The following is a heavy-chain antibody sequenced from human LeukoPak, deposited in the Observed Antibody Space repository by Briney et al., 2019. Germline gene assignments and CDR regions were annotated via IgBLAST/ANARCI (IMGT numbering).Heavy chain of an antibody. J-gene: IGHJ4*02. Sequence: GGSLRLSCAASGFTFSSYAMHWVRQAPGKGLEWVAVISYDGSNKYYADSVKGRFTISRDNSKNTLYLQTNSLRAEDTAVYYCASPGGNSDYFDYWGQGTLVTVSS. CDR2: ISYDGSNK. D-gene: IGHD4-23*01. CDR3: ASPGGNSDYFDY. V-gene: IGHV3-30-3*01. CDR1: GFTFSSYA.